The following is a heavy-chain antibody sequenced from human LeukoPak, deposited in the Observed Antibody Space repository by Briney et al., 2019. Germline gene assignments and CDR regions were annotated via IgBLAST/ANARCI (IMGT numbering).Heavy chain of an antibody. V-gene: IGHV4-61*02. CDR3: ARIYCGGDCRGYYYHYYMDV. Sequence: ASQTLSLTCTVSGGSISSRTYYWSWIRQPAGKGLEWIGRIYTSGSTKYNPSLKSRVTISVDTSKNQFSLKLSSVTAADTAVYYCARIYCGGDCRGYYYHYYMDVWGKGTTVTISS. CDR1: GGSISSRTYY. CDR2: IYTSGST. J-gene: IGHJ6*03. D-gene: IGHD2-21*02.